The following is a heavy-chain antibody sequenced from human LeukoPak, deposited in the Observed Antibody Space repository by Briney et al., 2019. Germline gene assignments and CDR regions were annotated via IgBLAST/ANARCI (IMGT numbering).Heavy chain of an antibody. Sequence: SETLSLTCTVSGGSITNDYWSWIRQPPGKGLEWIGYIYYSGSTNYSPSLKSRVTISVDTSKNQFSLKLSSVTAADTAVYYCAQQLLHAAEYFQYWGQGTLVTVSS. V-gene: IGHV4-59*01. CDR3: AQQLLHAAEYFQY. CDR2: IYYSGST. D-gene: IGHD6-13*01. J-gene: IGHJ1*01. CDR1: GGSITNDY.